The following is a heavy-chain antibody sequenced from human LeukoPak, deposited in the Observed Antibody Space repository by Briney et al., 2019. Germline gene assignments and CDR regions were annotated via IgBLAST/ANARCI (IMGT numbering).Heavy chain of an antibody. V-gene: IGHV1-18*01. Sequence: ASVRVSCKTSGYTFSNFGINWVRQAPGQGLEWMGWISGNNDNPNYGQKFQGRFTVTTDSSTSTADMELRILRFDDTAVYYCARDGTSTDDYWGQGTLVTVSS. CDR1: GYTFSNFG. D-gene: IGHD2-2*01. CDR3: ARDGTSTDDY. J-gene: IGHJ4*02. CDR2: ISGNNDNP.